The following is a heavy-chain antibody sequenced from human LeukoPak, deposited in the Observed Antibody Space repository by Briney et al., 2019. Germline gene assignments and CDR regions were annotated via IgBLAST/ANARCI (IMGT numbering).Heavy chain of an antibody. D-gene: IGHD3-3*01. J-gene: IGHJ4*02. CDR2: MYNSGST. Sequence: SETLSLTCTVSGASISTSSYYWGWIRQAPGKGLEWIGSMYNSGSTFYNPSLKSRVTISVDTSKNQFSLKLSSVTAADTAVYYCARDQITYDFWSGYWRWGQGTLVTVSS. CDR3: ARDQITYDFWSGYWR. CDR1: GASISTSSYY. V-gene: IGHV4-39*07.